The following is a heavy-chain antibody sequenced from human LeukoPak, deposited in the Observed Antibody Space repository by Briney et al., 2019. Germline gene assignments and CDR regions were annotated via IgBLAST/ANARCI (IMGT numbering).Heavy chain of an antibody. J-gene: IGHJ3*02. CDR2: IYPGDSET. CDR1: GYRFSSYW. CDR3: ARLGIAGAGTQAAFDI. D-gene: IGHD6-13*01. V-gene: IGHV5-51*01. Sequence: GESLKISCEGSGYRFSSYWIGWVRQMPGKGLEWMGTIYPGDSETKYSPSFQGQVTISADRAISTAYLQWSSLKASDSAIYYCARLGIAGAGTQAAFDIWGQGTMVTVSS.